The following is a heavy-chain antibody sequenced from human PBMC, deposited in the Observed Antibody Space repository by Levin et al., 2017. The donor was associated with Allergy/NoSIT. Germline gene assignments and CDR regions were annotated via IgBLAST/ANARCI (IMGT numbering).Heavy chain of an antibody. V-gene: IGHV1-69*06. J-gene: IGHJ4*02. Sequence: SVKVSCKASGGTFSSYAFSWVRQAPGQGLEWMGGIIPIYGAANYAQKFRGRVTITADKSTSTTYIELRSLRSEDTAVYFCARTYGADVPYWGQGTQVTVSS. CDR1: GGTFSSYA. D-gene: IGHD4-17*01. CDR3: ARTYGADVPY. CDR2: IIPIYGAA.